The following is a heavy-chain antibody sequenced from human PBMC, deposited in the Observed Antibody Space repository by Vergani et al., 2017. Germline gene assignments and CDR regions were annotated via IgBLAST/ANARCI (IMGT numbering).Heavy chain of an antibody. V-gene: IGHV1-18*01. J-gene: IGHJ4*02. CDR3: AGETLSGSGHGEDC. Sequence: QVQLVQSGAEVKKPGASVKVSCKASGYTFTSYGISWVRQAPGQGLEWVGWISSYNGNTNYAQKLQGRVTMTTDTSTSTAYMDLRSLRSDDTDVYYCAGETLSGSGHGEDCWGEGTVVTVSS. D-gene: IGHD1-26*01. CDR2: ISSYNGNT. CDR1: GYTFTSYG.